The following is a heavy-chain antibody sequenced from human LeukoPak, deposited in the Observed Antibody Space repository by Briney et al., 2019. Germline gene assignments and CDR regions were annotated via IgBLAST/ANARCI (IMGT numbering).Heavy chain of an antibody. D-gene: IGHD6-19*01. CDR1: GDSISSSRYY. CDR3: ARAEVVAGYWFFDL. CDR2: IYYSGSA. J-gene: IGHJ2*01. V-gene: IGHV4-39*07. Sequence: SETLSLTCTVSGDSISSSRYYWGWIRQPPGKGLEWIGSIYYSGSANYNPSLKSRITISKDTSKNQFSLKLTSVTAADTAVYYCARAEVVAGYWFFDLWGRGTLVTVSS.